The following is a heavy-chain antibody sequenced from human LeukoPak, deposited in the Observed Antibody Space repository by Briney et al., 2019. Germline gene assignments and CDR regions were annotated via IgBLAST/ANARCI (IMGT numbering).Heavy chain of an antibody. CDR2: MNPNSGNT. CDR1: GYTFTTYD. CDR3: ARGESSSSDNWFDP. Sequence: ASVMVSCKASGYTFTTYDINWVRQATGQGLEWMGWMNPNSGNTGYAQKFQGRVTITRNTSISTAYMELSSLRSEDTAVYYCARGESSSSDNWFDPWGQGTLVTVSS. D-gene: IGHD6-13*01. J-gene: IGHJ5*02. V-gene: IGHV1-8*03.